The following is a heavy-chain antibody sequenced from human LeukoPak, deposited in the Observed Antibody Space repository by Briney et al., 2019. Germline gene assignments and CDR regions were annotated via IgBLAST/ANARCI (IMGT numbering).Heavy chain of an antibody. Sequence: GGSLRLSCAVSGFTFDDYAMHWGRQAPGKGLEWGSLISGDGGSTYYADSVKVRFTISRDNSKNSLYLQMNSLRTEDTALYYCAKSYYDSSGYLYFQHWGQGTLVTVSS. CDR1: GFTFDDYA. CDR3: AKSYYDSSGYLYFQH. D-gene: IGHD3-22*01. J-gene: IGHJ1*01. CDR2: ISGDGGST. V-gene: IGHV3-43*02.